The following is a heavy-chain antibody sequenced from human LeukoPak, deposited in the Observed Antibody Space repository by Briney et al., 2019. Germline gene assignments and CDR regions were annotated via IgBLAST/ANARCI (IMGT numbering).Heavy chain of an antibody. D-gene: IGHD4-17*01. Sequence: GASVKVSFKASGYTFTGYYMHWVRQAPGQGLEWMGWINPNSGGTNYAQKFQGRVTMTRATSISTAYMELSRLRSDDTAVYYCARKLGVTTSGYYYYYMDVWGKGTTVTVSS. CDR1: GYTFTGYY. V-gene: IGHV1-2*02. CDR3: ARKLGVTTSGYYYYYMDV. CDR2: INPNSGGT. J-gene: IGHJ6*03.